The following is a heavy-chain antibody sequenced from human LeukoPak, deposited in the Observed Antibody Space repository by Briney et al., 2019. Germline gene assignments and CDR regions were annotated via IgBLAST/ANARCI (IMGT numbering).Heavy chain of an antibody. J-gene: IGHJ4*02. Sequence: GGSLRLSCAASGFTVSSNYMSWVRQAPGKGLEWVSVIYSGGTTNYADSVKGRFTISRDNSKNTLFLQMNSLRAEDTAVYYCARDGGDGYNPYYFDYWGQGTLVTVSS. CDR3: ARDGGDGYNPYYFDY. CDR2: IYSGGTT. D-gene: IGHD5-24*01. CDR1: GFTVSSNY. V-gene: IGHV3-53*01.